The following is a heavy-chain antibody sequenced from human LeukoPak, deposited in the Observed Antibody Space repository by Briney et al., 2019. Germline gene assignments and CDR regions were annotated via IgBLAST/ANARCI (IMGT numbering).Heavy chain of an antibody. D-gene: IGHD2-21*01. V-gene: IGHV3-15*07. CDR3: ITPLPYSAQ. Sequence: VRXAPGKGRXWVGRIKPKTDGETTEYAAPVKDRFSISRDDSKSMMYLQMNSLKTEDTAVYYCITPLPYSAQGGQGTLVTVSS. J-gene: IGHJ4*02. CDR2: IKPKTDGETT.